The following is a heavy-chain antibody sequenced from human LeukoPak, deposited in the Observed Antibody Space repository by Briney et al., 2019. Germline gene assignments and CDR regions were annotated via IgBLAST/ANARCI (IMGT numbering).Heavy chain of an antibody. V-gene: IGHV1-2*02. CDR1: GYTFTGYY. J-gene: IGHJ4*02. CDR2: INPNSGGT. D-gene: IGHD3-22*01. CDR3: ARELGSGYYRHFDH. Sequence: GASVKVSCKVSGYTFTGYYMHWVRQAPGQGLEWMGWINPNSGGTNFAQKFQGRVSMTRDTSISTAYMELSRLRSDDTAVYYCARELGSGYYRHFDHWGQGTLVTVSS.